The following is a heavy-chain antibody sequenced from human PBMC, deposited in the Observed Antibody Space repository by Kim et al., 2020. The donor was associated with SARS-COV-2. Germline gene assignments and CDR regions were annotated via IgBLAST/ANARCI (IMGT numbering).Heavy chain of an antibody. CDR3: AREDSYMSSSFGLDP. CDR1: GFIFSDYD. Sequence: GGSLRLSCAASGFIFSDYDFHWVRQVPGEGLEWVSAIHLAGRTYYYDSAKGRFTISRDIAKSTLYLQMNNRRDEDKAVYYCAREDSYMSSSFGLDPWGQGTLVTVS. CDR2: IHLAGRT. D-gene: IGHD2-2*01. V-gene: IGHV3-13*01. J-gene: IGHJ5*02.